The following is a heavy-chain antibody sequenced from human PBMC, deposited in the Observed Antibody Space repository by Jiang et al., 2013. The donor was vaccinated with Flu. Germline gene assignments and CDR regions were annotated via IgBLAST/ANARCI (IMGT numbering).Heavy chain of an antibody. J-gene: IGHJ6*02. CDR3: ARLGGDYDFWSDYYRYGMDV. CDR1: GGSISSSSYY. V-gene: IGHV4-39*01. CDR2: IYYSGST. Sequence: PGLVKPSETLSLTCTVSGGSISSSSYYWGWIRQPPGKGLEWIGSIYYSGSTYYKPSLKSRVTISVDTSKNQFSLKLNSVTAADTAVYFCARLGGDYDFWSDYYRYGMDVWGQGTTVTVSS. D-gene: IGHD3-3*01.